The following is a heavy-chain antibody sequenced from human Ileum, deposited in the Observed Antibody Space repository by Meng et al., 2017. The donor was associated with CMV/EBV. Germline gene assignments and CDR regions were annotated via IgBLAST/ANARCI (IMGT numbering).Heavy chain of an antibody. CDR2: IYFRGNT. D-gene: IGHD2-21*01. CDR3: ARDLLRYCSGDSCSLDY. Sequence: QLQLQQSGPGLVKPSETLSLTCTISGGSISTLNYYWGWVRQPPGKGLEWIGAIYFRGNTYYNPSLKSRATISLDTSKNQFSLWLSSVTAADTAVYYCARDLLRYCSGDSCSLDYWGQGTLVTVSS. CDR1: GGSISTLNYY. J-gene: IGHJ4*02. V-gene: IGHV4-39*07.